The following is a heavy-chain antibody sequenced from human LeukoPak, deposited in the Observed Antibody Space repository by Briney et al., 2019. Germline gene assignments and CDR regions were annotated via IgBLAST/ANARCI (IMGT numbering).Heavy chain of an antibody. CDR2: IKQDGSEK. CDR1: GFIFSDYW. V-gene: IGHV3-7*01. D-gene: IGHD1-26*01. J-gene: IGHJ4*02. Sequence: QPGGSLRLSCAASGFIFSDYWMTWVRQAPGKGLEWVAIIKQDGSEKLYVDSVKGRFTISRDNAKNSLYLQMNSLRAEDTAVYYCARDPGWGACGYWGQGTLVTVSS. CDR3: ARDPGWGACGY.